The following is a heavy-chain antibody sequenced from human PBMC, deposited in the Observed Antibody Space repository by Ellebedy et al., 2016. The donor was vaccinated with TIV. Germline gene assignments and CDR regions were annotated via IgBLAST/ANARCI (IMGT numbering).Heavy chain of an antibody. J-gene: IGHJ4*02. V-gene: IGHV3-23*01. Sequence: GESLKISXAASGFTFSSYAMSWVRQAPGKGLEWVSAISGSGGSTYYADSVKGRFTISRDNSKNTLYLQMNSLRAEDTAVYYCASPVTGGNLFDYWGQGTLVTVSS. D-gene: IGHD4-23*01. CDR2: ISGSGGST. CDR1: GFTFSSYA. CDR3: ASPVTGGNLFDY.